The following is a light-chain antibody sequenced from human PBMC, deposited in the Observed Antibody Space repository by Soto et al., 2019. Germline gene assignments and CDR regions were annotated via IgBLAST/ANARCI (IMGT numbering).Light chain of an antibody. V-gene: IGKV1-12*01. Sequence: EIQMTQSPSSVSASVGDRVTITCRASQAIGVWLAWYQQKPGKAPDLLIYAASHLHSGVPSRFSGSGSGTDFTLTISSLQPEDFATYFCQQANILPFTFGPGTKVDVK. J-gene: IGKJ3*01. CDR3: QQANILPFT. CDR1: QAIGVW. CDR2: AAS.